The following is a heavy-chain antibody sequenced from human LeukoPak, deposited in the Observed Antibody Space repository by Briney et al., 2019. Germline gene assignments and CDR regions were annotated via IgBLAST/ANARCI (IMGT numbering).Heavy chain of an antibody. J-gene: IGHJ2*01. CDR3: PRDRPMVRGVIPRYFDL. V-gene: IGHV3-30-3*01. CDR2: ISYDGSNK. CDR1: GXTFSSYA. Sequence: GGSLRLSCAASGXTFSSYAMHWVRQAPGKGLEWVAVISYDGSNKYYADSVKGRFTISRDNSKNTLYLQMNSLRTEDTAVYYCPRDRPMVRGVIPRYFDLWGRGTLVTVSS. D-gene: IGHD3-10*01.